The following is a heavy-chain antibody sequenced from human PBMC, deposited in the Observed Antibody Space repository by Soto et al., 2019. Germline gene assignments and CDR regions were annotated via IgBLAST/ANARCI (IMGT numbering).Heavy chain of an antibody. V-gene: IGHV3-11*01. Sequence: GGSLRLSCAASGFTFSDYYMSWMRQAPEKGLEWVSYVSGDGGAKSYADSVKGRLSISRDNAKNSLYLLMNSLRAEDTAVYYCARLGSIAAAGTPDYWGQGTLVTVSS. CDR1: GFTFSDYY. D-gene: IGHD6-25*01. J-gene: IGHJ4*02. CDR3: ARLGSIAAAGTPDY. CDR2: VSGDGGAK.